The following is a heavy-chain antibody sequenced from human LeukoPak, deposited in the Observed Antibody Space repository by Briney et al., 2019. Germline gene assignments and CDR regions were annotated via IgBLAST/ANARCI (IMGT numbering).Heavy chain of an antibody. J-gene: IGHJ6*03. V-gene: IGHV3-7*01. Sequence: GGSLRLSCAASGFTFSSYCMSWVRQAPGKGLEWVANINNDGSDKYYVDSVKGRFTISRDNAKNSLYLQMNSLRAEDTAVYYFARGYREEYVCWSGYPYYYYYYYMDVSGEGATVTVSS. CDR2: INNDGSDK. D-gene: IGHD3-3*01. CDR1: GFTFSSYC. CDR3: ARGYREEYVCWSGYPYYYYYYYMDV.